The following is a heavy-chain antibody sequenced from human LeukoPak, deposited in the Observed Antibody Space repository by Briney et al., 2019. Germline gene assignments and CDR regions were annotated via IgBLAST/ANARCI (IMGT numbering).Heavy chain of an antibody. Sequence: QSSQTLSLTCAVSGGSISSGGHSWSWIRQPPGKGLEWVARTRNKVKSYTTQYAASVKGRFTISRDDSKNSLYLQMNSLKTEDTAVYYCVGAVADSTGHHYFDYWGQGTLVTVSS. V-gene: IGHV3-72*01. D-gene: IGHD3-22*01. J-gene: IGHJ4*02. CDR3: VGAVADSTGHHYFDY. CDR2: TRNKVKSYTT. CDR1: GGSISSGGHS.